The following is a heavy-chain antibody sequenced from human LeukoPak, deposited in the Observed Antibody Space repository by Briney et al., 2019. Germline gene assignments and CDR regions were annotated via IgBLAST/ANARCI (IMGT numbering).Heavy chain of an antibody. CDR2: ISSSGSTI. V-gene: IGHV3-11*01. J-gene: IGHJ4*02. Sequence: PGGSLRLSCAASGFTVSSNYMSWVRQAPGKGLEWVSYISSSGSTIYYVDSVKGRFTISRDNAKNSLYLQMNSLSAEDTAVYYCAKKGYYDGSGYYMYYFDHWGQGTLVTVSS. CDR1: GFTVSSNY. CDR3: AKKGYYDGSGYYMYYFDH. D-gene: IGHD3-22*01.